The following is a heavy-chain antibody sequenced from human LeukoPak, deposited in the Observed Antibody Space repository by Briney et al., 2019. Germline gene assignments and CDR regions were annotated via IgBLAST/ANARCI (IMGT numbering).Heavy chain of an antibody. CDR2: IYYSGST. V-gene: IGHV4-39*01. D-gene: IGHD2-2*01. J-gene: IGHJ6*02. Sequence: SETLSLTCTVSGGSISSSSYYWGWIRRPPGKGLEWIGIIYYSGSTYYNPSLKSRVTISVDTSKNQFSLKLSSVTAADTAVYSCARWSCSSTSCYYYYYYGMDVWGQGTTVTVSS. CDR1: GGSISSSSYY. CDR3: ARWSCSSTSCYYYYYYGMDV.